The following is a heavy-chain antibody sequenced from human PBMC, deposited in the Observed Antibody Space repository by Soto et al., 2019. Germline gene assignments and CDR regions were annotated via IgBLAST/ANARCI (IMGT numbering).Heavy chain of an antibody. D-gene: IGHD3-10*01. CDR3: SRPRSGSYYSGMDV. V-gene: IGHV3-23*01. CDR2: ISGSGGST. Sequence: GGSLRLSCAASGFTFSSYAMSWVRQAPGKGLEWVSAISGSGGSTYYADSVKGRFTISRDNSKNTLYLQMNSLRAEDTAVYYCSRPRSGSYYSGMDVWGQGTTVTVSS. CDR1: GFTFSSYA. J-gene: IGHJ6*02.